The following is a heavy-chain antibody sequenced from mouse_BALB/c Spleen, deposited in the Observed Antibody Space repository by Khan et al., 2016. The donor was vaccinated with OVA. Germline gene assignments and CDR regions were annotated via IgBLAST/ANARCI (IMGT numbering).Heavy chain of an antibody. V-gene: IGHV3-2*02. J-gene: IGHJ3*01. CDR2: ISYSGST. CDR1: GYSITSDYA. CDR3: AREETTVVDAWFAY. D-gene: IGHD1-1*01. Sequence: EVQLQESGPGLVKPSQSLSLTCTVTGYSITSDYAWNWIRQFPGNKLEWMGYISYSGSTSYNPSLKSRISITRDTSKNQFFLQLNSVTTEDTATYYCAREETTVVDAWFAYWGQGTLVTVSA.